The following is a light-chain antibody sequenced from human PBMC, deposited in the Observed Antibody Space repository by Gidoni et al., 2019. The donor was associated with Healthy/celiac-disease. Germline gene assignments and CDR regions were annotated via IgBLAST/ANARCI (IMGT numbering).Light chain of an antibody. V-gene: IGKV1-NL1*01. CDR1: QGISNS. J-gene: IGKJ1*01. Sequence: DIQMTQSPSSLSASVGDRVTITCRASQGISNSLAWYQQKPGKAPKLLLYAASRLESGVPSRFSGSGSGTDYTLTISSLQPEDFATYYSQQYYSTPRTFXQXTKVEIK. CDR3: QQYYSTPRT. CDR2: AAS.